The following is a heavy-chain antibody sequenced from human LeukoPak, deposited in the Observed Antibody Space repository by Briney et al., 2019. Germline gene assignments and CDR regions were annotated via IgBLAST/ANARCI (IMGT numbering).Heavy chain of an antibody. Sequence: SVTVSCKASGGTFSSYAISWVRQAPGQGLEWMGGIIPIFGTANYAQKFQGRVTLTAEKSTSTAYMELSSLRSEDTAVYYWASYCSGGSCYPSFAYWGQGTLVTVSS. V-gene: IGHV1-69*06. J-gene: IGHJ4*02. D-gene: IGHD2-15*01. CDR1: GGTFSSYA. CDR2: IIPIFGTA. CDR3: ASYCSGGSCYPSFAY.